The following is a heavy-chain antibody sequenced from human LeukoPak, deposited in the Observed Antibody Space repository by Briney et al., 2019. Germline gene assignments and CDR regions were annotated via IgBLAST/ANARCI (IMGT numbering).Heavy chain of an antibody. CDR3: ARLGFVVPAVIFDY. CDR2: IYIGGST. D-gene: IGHD2-2*02. Sequence: PGGSLRLSCAASGFTVSSNYMSWVRQAPRTGLVWVSVIYIGGSTYYADSVKGRFTISRDISKNTLYLQMNSLRAEDTAMYYCARLGFVVPAVIFDYWGQGTLVTVSS. V-gene: IGHV3-53*01. CDR1: GFTVSSNY. J-gene: IGHJ4*02.